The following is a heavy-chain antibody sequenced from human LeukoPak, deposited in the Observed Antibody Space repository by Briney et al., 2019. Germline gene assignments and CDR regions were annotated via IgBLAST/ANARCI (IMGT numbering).Heavy chain of an antibody. Sequence: ASVKVSCKVSGYTLTELSMHWVRQAPGKGLEWMGGFDPEDGETIYAQKFQGRVTMTEDTSTDTAYMELSSLRSEDTAVYYCATDWGNAAAGPFDYWGQGTLVTVSS. V-gene: IGHV1-24*01. D-gene: IGHD6-13*01. J-gene: IGHJ4*02. CDR2: FDPEDGET. CDR3: ATDWGNAAAGPFDY. CDR1: GYTLTELS.